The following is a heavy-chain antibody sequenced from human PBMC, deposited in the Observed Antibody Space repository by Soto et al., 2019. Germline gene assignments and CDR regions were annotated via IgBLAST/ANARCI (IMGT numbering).Heavy chain of an antibody. J-gene: IGHJ5*02. CDR1: GGSISSYC. CDR3: ARDLSHSYYYGSGSYRGFDP. D-gene: IGHD3-10*01. V-gene: IGHV4-59*01. Sequence: SETLSLTCTVSGGSISSYCWSWIRQAPGKGLEWIGYIYYSGSTNYNPSLKSRVTISVDTSKNQFSLKLSSVTAADTAVYYCARDLSHSYYYGSGSYRGFDPWGQGTPVTVSS. CDR2: IYYSGST.